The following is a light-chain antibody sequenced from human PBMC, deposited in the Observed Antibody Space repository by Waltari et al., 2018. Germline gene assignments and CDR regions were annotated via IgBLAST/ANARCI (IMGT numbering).Light chain of an antibody. V-gene: IGLV1-40*01. J-gene: IGLJ3*02. Sequence: QSVLTQPPSVSGAPGQRVTISCTGSSSNLGAGYDVHWYQQLPGTAPKLLIYSNKNRPSGVPDRFAGSQSGTSASVAITGLQAEDEAEYYCGSWDAGLNGWVFGGGTKLTVL. CDR3: GSWDAGLNGWV. CDR1: SSNLGAGYD. CDR2: SNK.